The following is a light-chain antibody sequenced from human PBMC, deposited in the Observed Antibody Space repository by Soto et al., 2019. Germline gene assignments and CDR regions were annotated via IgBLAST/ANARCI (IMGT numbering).Light chain of an antibody. V-gene: IGLV2-14*01. Sequence: QSALTQPASVSGSPGQSITISCTGTSSDIDYYNYVSWYQQRPGKAPKLMIYEVSNRPSGDSNRFSGSKSDNTASLTISGLQAEDEADYYCAAWDDSLNGVVFGGGTQLTVL. CDR1: SSDIDYYNY. J-gene: IGLJ2*01. CDR2: EVS. CDR3: AAWDDSLNGVV.